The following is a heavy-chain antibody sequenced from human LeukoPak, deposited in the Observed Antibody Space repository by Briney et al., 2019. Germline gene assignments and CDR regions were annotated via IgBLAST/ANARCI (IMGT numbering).Heavy chain of an antibody. CDR3: ASGGYGDFRMWYFDY. CDR2: ISYDGSNK. Sequence: QPGGSLRLSCAASGFTFSSYAMHWVRQAPGKGLEWVAVISYDGSNKYYADSVKGRFTISRDNSKNTLYLQMNSLRAEDTAVYYCASGGYGDFRMWYFDYWGQGTLVTVSS. CDR1: GFTFSSYA. D-gene: IGHD4-17*01. V-gene: IGHV3-30-3*01. J-gene: IGHJ4*02.